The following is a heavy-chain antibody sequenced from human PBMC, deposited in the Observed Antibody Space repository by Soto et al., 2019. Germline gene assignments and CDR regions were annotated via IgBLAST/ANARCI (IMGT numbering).Heavy chain of an antibody. CDR1: GSTFSIVA. CDR2: LTGRGEST. J-gene: IGHJ4*02. CDR3: AKPYWNPRYFDY. V-gene: IGHV3-23*01. D-gene: IGHD1-1*01. Sequence: GGSLRPSCAASGSTFSIVAMAWVRQAPGKGLEWVSTLTGRGESTDSAASLKGRFPSSRDHARNTCNLEVNSLRADDSVVYYCAKPYWNPRYFDYGGRGTRVTVSS.